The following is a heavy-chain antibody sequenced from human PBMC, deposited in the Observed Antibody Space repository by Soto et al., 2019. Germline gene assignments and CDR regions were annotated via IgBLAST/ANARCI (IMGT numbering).Heavy chain of an antibody. CDR2: IYYDGST. J-gene: IGHJ5*02. Sequence: PSETLSLTCTVSGASISSSSFYWGWIRQPPGKGLESIANIYYDGSTYYNPSLKSRVTIFVDTSKNQFSLKLTSVTAADTALYYCARDYFDSSDYTTNWFDPWGQGALVTVSS. CDR1: GASISSSSFY. CDR3: ARDYFDSSDYTTNWFDP. V-gene: IGHV4-39*01. D-gene: IGHD3-22*01.